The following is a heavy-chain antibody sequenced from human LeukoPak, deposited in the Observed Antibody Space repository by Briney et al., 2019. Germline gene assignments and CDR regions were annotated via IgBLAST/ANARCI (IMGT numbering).Heavy chain of an antibody. D-gene: IGHD1-26*01. CDR2: ISSSSGYI. Sequence: PGGSLRLSCAASGFTFSSYSMNWVRQAPGKGLEWVSSISSSSGYIYYADSVKGRFTISRDNAKNSLYLQMNSLRAEDTAVYYCARGQEIGRSSGYFDYWGQGTLVTVSS. J-gene: IGHJ4*02. CDR3: ARGQEIGRSSGYFDY. CDR1: GFTFSSYS. V-gene: IGHV3-21*01.